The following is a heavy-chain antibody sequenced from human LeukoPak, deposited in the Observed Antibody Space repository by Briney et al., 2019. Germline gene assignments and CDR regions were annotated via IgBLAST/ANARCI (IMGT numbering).Heavy chain of an antibody. D-gene: IGHD2-15*01. V-gene: IGHV3-74*01. CDR2: VKGDGSIT. CDR3: GRTSGGPEY. Sequence: GGSLRLSCAASGFSLSNYWMHWVRQAPGKGLVWVSRVKGDGSITAYADSVKGRFTISRDIAKNTVYLRMNSLRVDGTAVYYCGRTSGGPEYWGQGTLVTVSS. J-gene: IGHJ4*02. CDR1: GFSLSNYW.